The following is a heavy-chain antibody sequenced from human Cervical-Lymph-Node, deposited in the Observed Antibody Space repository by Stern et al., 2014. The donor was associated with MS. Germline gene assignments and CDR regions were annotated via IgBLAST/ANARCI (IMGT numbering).Heavy chain of an antibody. V-gene: IGHV4-31*03. D-gene: IGHD3-22*01. CDR3: AREAYYYDASGTS. Sequence: QLQLQESGPGLVKPSQTLSLTCTVSGGSISSDTYYWSWIRQHPGRGLEGIGYIYYSGTTHYNPSLKSRVSISVDTSKKQFSLTLSSVTAADTAVYYCAREAYYYDASGTSWGQGTLVTVSS. CDR2: IYYSGTT. J-gene: IGHJ5*02. CDR1: GGSISSDTYY.